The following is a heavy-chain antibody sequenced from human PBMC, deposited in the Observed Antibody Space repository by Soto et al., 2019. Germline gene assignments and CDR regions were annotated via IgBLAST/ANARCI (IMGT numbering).Heavy chain of an antibody. CDR3: AKDSSAAFDY. CDR2: ILQDRSNQ. J-gene: IGHJ4*02. CDR1: G. D-gene: IGHD6-25*01. V-gene: IGHV3-30*18. Sequence: GLCWGRQAPIQGMERDAGILQDRSNQIYAKSGKGRLTISRDNSKNMLYLQMNSLRADDSAVYFCAKDSSAAFDYWGQGTVVTVSA.